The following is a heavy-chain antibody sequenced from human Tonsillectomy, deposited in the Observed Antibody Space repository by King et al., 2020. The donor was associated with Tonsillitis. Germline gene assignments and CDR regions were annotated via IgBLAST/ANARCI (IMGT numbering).Heavy chain of an antibody. CDR1: GFAFSSYA. V-gene: IGHV3-23*04. CDR3: AKFQAASGSQPFDY. D-gene: IGHD3-10*01. Sequence: VQLVESGGGLVQPGGSLRLSCSTSGFAFSSYAMSWVRQAPGKGLEWVSTIGAGAGSTYNADSVKGRFTISRDNSKNTLYLQMNSLRAEDTAVYYCAKFQAASGSQPFDYWGQGTLVTVSS. CDR2: IGAGAGST. J-gene: IGHJ4*02.